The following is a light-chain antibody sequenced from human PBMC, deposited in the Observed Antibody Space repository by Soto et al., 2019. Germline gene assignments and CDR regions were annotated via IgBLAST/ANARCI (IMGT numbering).Light chain of an antibody. Sequence: QSVLAQPASVSGSPGQSITIACTGTNSDVGSHNRVSWYQQDPCKAPKLIIYEGTKRPSGVSNRFSGPKSGNKASIPLSLLQAEDEADYSCCSYGLLFGTGTKVTV. CDR1: NSDVGSHNR. J-gene: IGLJ1*01. CDR2: EGT. V-gene: IGLV2-23*01. CDR3: CSYGLL.